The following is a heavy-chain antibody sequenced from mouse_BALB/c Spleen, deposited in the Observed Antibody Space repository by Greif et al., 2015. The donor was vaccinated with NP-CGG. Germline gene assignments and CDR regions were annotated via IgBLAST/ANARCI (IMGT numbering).Heavy chain of an antibody. J-gene: IGHJ4*01. CDR3: ARKRGHDDGYYAMDY. CDR2: IWSGGST. D-gene: IGHD2-2*01. V-gene: IGHV2-2*02. CDR1: GFSLTSYG. Sequence: QVQLKDSGPGLVQPSQSLSITCTVSGFSLTSYGVHWVRQSPGKGLEWLGVIWSGGSTDYNAAFISRLSISKNNSKSQVFFKMNSLQANDTAIYYCARKRGHDDGYYAMDYWGQGTSVTVSS.